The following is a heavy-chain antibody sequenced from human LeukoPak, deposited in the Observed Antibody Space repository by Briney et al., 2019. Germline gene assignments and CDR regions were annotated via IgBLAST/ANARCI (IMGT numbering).Heavy chain of an antibody. J-gene: IGHJ3*02. V-gene: IGHV1-69*01. Sequence: GASVKVSCKASGGTFSSYAISWVRQAPGQGLEWVGGIIPILGTANYAQKFQGRVTITADESTSTAYMELSSLRSEDTAVYYCARAEDCSSTSCYKYSFGAFDIWGQGTMVTVSS. CDR1: GGTFSSYA. D-gene: IGHD2-2*02. CDR3: ARAEDCSSTSCYKYSFGAFDI. CDR2: IIPILGTA.